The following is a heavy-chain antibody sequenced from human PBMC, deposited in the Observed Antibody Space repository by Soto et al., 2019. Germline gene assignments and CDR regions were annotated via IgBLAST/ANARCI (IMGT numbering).Heavy chain of an antibody. J-gene: IGHJ4*02. Sequence: ASVKVSCKAFGFIFNNYAISWVRQAPGQGLEWMGWISANSGNTNYAQKLQGRVTMTTDTSTSTAYMELRSLRSDDTAVYYCATAGNYDSSGRDFWGQGTLVTVS. D-gene: IGHD3-22*01. CDR2: ISANSGNT. V-gene: IGHV1-18*04. CDR1: GFIFNNYA. CDR3: ATAGNYDSSGRDF.